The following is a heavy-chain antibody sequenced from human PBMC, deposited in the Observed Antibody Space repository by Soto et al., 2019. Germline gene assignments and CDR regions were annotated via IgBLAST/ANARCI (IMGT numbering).Heavy chain of an antibody. CDR3: ARGRRYRVVAATADY. J-gene: IGHJ4*02. Sequence: PGGSLRLSCEASRFNFSDYSMMWVRQAPGEGLEWVSSISSTIDFIRYADSFKGRFTISRDNAKNLAFLQLDSLRAGDSALYYCARGRRYRVVAATADYWGQGTQVTVSS. CDR1: RFNFSDYS. V-gene: IGHV3-21*06. D-gene: IGHD2-15*01. CDR2: ISSTIDFI.